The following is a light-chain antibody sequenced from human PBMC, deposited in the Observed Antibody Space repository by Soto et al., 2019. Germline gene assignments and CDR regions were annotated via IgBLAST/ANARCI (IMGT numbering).Light chain of an antibody. CDR2: GAS. CDR3: HQYSSSPTT. V-gene: IGKV3-20*01. J-gene: IGKJ4*01. Sequence: EIVLTQSPGTLSVSPGERATVSCRASQTVSSGFLAWYQQKVGQAPRLLIYGASTRATGIPDRFSGSGSGTDFTLTIDRLEPEDFAVYYCHQYSSSPTTFGGGTKVDIX. CDR1: QTVSSGF.